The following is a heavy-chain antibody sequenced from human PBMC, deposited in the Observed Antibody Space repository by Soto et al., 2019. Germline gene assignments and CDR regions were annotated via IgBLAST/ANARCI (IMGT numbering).Heavy chain of an antibody. CDR1: GYTFTGYY. CDR2: INPNSGGT. Sequence: QVQLVQSGAEVKKPGASVKVSCKASGYTFTGYYMHWVRQAPGQGLEWMGWINPNSGGTNYAQKFQGWVTMTRDTALRTAHLGLSRLRFEDTAVYYCSRGLWGEQLVPFDPWGQGTLVTVSS. CDR3: SRGLWGEQLVPFDP. V-gene: IGHV1-2*04. D-gene: IGHD6-6*01. J-gene: IGHJ5*02.